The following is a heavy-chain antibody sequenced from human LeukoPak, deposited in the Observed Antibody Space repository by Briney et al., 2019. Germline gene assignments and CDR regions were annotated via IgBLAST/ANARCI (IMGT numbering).Heavy chain of an antibody. CDR1: GFTLSSYA. V-gene: IGHV3-23*01. CDR3: AKDNEYYGSGSYLGY. J-gene: IGHJ4*02. Sequence: GGSLRLSCAASGFTLSSYAMSWVRQAPGKGLEWVSAISGSGGSTYYADSVKGRFTISRDNSKNTLYLQMNSLRAEDTAVYYCAKDNEYYGSGSYLGYWGQGILVTVSS. CDR2: ISGSGGST. D-gene: IGHD3-10*01.